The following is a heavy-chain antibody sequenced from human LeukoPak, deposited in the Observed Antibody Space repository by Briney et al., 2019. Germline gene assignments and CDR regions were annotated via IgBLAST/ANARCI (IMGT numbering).Heavy chain of an antibody. D-gene: IGHD1-20*01. CDR2: ISSNGDKK. CDR1: GFTFSTYG. Sequence: GKSLRLSCAAGGFTFSTYGMQWVRQAPGKGLEWMAIISSNGDKKYYADSVKGRFTISRDNSKNTLYLQMNSLRAEDTAVYYCAKVGGITGRPYYYYGMDVWGQGTTVTVSS. J-gene: IGHJ6*02. CDR3: AKVGGITGRPYYYYGMDV. V-gene: IGHV3-30*18.